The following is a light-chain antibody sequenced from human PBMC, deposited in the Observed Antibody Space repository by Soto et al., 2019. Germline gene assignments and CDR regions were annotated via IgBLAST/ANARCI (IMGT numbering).Light chain of an antibody. CDR1: QNITNN. CDR2: HAS. J-gene: IGKJ5*01. Sequence: DIQMTQSPSSLSASIGDRVTITCQASQNITNNLSWYQQKPGKAPNLLSYHASKLAKGGTSRFSGSGSGTDFSFIITSLQREDLATYYCQQYYGLPPLTFGQGTRLEIK. CDR3: QQYYGLPPLT. V-gene: IGKV1-33*01.